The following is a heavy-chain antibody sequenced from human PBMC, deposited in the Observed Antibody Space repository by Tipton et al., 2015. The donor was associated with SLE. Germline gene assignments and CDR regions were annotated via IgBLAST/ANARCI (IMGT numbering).Heavy chain of an antibody. CDR2: ISFDGSSK. CDR3: ARWSSSGWSDAFDI. J-gene: IGHJ3*02. V-gene: IGHV3-30-3*01. Sequence: SLRLSCAASGFTFSSYALHWVRQAPGKGLEWVAVISFDGSSKYYADSVKGRVTISRDNSKNTLYLQMDRLRAEDTAVYYCARWSSSGWSDAFDIWGQGTMVTVSS. CDR1: GFTFSSYA. D-gene: IGHD6-19*01.